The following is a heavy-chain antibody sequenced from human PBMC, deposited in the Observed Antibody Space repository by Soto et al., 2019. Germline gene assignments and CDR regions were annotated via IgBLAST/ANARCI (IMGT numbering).Heavy chain of an antibody. CDR3: TRLLTPYDTPVPGWFGP. J-gene: IGHJ5*02. CDR2: SDYRGST. D-gene: IGHD3-9*01. Sequence: SETLSLTCTVSGDSISKSGHYWGWIRQPPGKALEWIGGSDYRGSTLYNPSLRSRITMSIDTSKKFFSLKLTSVSASDTALYYCTRLLTPYDTPVPGWFGPWGQGTLVTVSS. V-gene: IGHV4-39*02. CDR1: GDSISKSGHY.